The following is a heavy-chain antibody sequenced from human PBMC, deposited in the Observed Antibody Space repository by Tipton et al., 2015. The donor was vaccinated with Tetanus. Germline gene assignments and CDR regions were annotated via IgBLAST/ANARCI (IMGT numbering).Heavy chain of an antibody. CDR2: LYSGGGP. J-gene: IGHJ4*02. CDR3: ARAPRYCGGDCYHFDY. V-gene: IGHV3-53*01. D-gene: IGHD2-21*02. Sequence: SLRLSCAASGFAVAVNYMTWVCQAPGKGLEWVSVLYSGGGPNYADSVKGRFTISRDNSKNTLYLQMNSLRVEDTAIYYCARAPRYCGGDCYHFDYWGQGTLVTVSS. CDR1: GFAVAVNY.